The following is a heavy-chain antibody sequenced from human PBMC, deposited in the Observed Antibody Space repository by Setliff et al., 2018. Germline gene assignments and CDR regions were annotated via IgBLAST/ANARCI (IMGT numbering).Heavy chain of an antibody. CDR2: IDQGGST. D-gene: IGHD3-9*01. J-gene: IGHJ6*03. Sequence: SETLSLTCAVYGGSFSDSHWSWIRQPPGKGLEWIGEIDQGGSTNYNPSLKSRVTISLDTSKNQFSLKLASMTAADTAIYYCARLPKIVTGYYGSHYYYYMDVWGKGTTVTVSS. CDR1: GGSFSDSH. CDR3: ARLPKIVTGYYGSHYYYYMDV. V-gene: IGHV4-34*01.